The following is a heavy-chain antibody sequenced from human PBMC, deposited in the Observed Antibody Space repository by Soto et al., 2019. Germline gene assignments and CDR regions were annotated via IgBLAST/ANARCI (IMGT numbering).Heavy chain of an antibody. D-gene: IGHD2-21*02. CDR3: ARAGYCGPGCYYYFDY. J-gene: IGHJ4*02. Sequence: QVQLVQSGAEVKKPGSSVKVSCKASGGTFSNYAISWVRQAPGQGLEWMGGIIPIFGTANYAQNFQGRVTITADESTSTAYMELRSLRSEDTAVYYCARAGYCGPGCYYYFDYWGQGTLVTVSS. CDR1: GGTFSNYA. CDR2: IIPIFGTA. V-gene: IGHV1-69*01.